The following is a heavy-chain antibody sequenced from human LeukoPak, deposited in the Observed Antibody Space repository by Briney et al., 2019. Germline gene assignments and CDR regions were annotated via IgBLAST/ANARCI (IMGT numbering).Heavy chain of an antibody. CDR3: ARTSIAVAGSFDY. CDR2: IIPILGIA. J-gene: IGHJ4*02. Sequence: SVKVSCKASGGTFSSYAISWVRQAPGQGLEWMGRIIPILGIANYAQKFQGRVTITADKSTSTVYMELSSLRSEDTAVYYCARTSIAVAGSFDYWGQGTLVTVSS. CDR1: GGTFSSYA. D-gene: IGHD6-19*01. V-gene: IGHV1-69*04.